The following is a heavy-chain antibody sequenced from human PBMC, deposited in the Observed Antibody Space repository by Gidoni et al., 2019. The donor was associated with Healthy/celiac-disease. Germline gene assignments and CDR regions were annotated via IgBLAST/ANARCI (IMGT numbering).Heavy chain of an antibody. CDR3: TTDPDWYYDSSGYYGLDY. CDR2: IKSKTDGGTT. D-gene: IGHD3-22*01. CDR1: GFTFRNAC. V-gene: IGHV3-15*07. Sequence: EVQLVESGGGLVKPGGSLSPSCAPSGFTFRNACSSWVLLAQGKGLAWVGRIKSKTDGGTTDYAAPVKGRFTISRDDTNNTLYLQMNSLKTEDTAVYYCTTDPDWYYDSSGYYGLDYWGQGTLVTVSS. J-gene: IGHJ4*02.